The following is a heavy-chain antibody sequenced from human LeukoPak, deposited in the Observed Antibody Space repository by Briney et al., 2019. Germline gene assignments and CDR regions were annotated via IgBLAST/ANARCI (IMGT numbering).Heavy chain of an antibody. J-gene: IGHJ3*02. CDR1: GGSISSSSYY. CDR3: ARGTYYYNSSGYPNDALDI. V-gene: IGHV4-39*07. D-gene: IGHD3-22*01. Sequence: SETLSLTCTVSGGSISSSSYYWGWIRQPPGKGLEWIGSIYYSGSTYYNPSLKSRVTISVDTSKNQFSLRLNSVTAADTAVYFCARGTYYYNSSGYPNDALDIWGQGTMVTVSS. CDR2: IYYSGST.